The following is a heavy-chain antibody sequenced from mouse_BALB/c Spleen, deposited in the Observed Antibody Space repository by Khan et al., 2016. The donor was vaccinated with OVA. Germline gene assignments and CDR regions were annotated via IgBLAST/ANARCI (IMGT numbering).Heavy chain of an antibody. D-gene: IGHD2-4*01. CDR3: AGEIYYDYAYYYAMDY. CDR2: IWGDGST. J-gene: IGHJ4*01. V-gene: IGHV2-6-7*01. CDR1: GFSLTGYG. Sequence: VQLQESGPGLVAPSQSLSITCTVSGFSLTGYGVNWVRQPPGKGLEWLGMIWGDGSTDYNSALKSRLSISKDNSKSQVFLKMNSLHTDDTARYYCAGEIYYDYAYYYAMDYWGQGTSVTVSS.